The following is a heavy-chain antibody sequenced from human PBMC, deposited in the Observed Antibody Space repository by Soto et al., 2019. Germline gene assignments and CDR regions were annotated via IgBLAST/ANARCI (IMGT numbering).Heavy chain of an antibody. D-gene: IGHD1-26*01. CDR3: ARDRWELSNWFDP. Sequence: ASVKVSCKASGGTFSSYGISWVRQAPGQGLEWMGWISAYNGNTNYAQKLQGRVTMTTDTSTSTAYMELRSLRSDDTAVYYCARDRWELSNWFDPWGQGTLVTAPQ. CDR1: GGTFSSYG. CDR2: ISAYNGNT. J-gene: IGHJ5*02. V-gene: IGHV1-18*01.